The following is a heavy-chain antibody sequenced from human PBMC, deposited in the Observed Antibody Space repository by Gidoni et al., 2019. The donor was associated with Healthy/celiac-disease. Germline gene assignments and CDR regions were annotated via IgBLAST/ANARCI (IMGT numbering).Heavy chain of an antibody. J-gene: IGHJ6*03. CDR2: ISGSGGST. Sequence: EVQLLESGGGLVQPGGSLRLSCAASGFTFSSYAISWVRQAPGKGLEWVSAISGSGGSTYYADSVKGRFTISRDNSKNTLYLQMNSLRAEDTAVYYCAKADSCCYYYYYMDVWGKGTTVTVSS. V-gene: IGHV3-23*01. CDR3: AKADSCCYYYYYMDV. D-gene: IGHD2-2*01. CDR1: GFTFSSYA.